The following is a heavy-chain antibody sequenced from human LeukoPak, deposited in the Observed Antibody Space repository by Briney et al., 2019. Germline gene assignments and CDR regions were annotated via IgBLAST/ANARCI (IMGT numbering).Heavy chain of an antibody. V-gene: IGHV3-23*01. D-gene: IGHD3-22*01. CDR3: AKEDSSVWYYFDY. CDR1: GFTFSSYA. CDR2: ISRSGDTT. Sequence: GGSLRLSCAASGFTFSSYAMSWVRQAPGKGLEWVSTISRSGDTTYYADSVTGRFTISRDISKNTLYLQMNSLRAEDTAVYYCAKEDSSVWYYFDYWGQGTLVTVSS. J-gene: IGHJ4*02.